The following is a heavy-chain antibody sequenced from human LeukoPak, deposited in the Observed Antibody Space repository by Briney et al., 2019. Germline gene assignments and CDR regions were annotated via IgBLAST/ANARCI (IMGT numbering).Heavy chain of an antibody. CDR3: AREGTMVRGVLYYYYYYMDV. V-gene: IGHV3-30*04. CDR1: GFTFSSYA. J-gene: IGHJ6*03. Sequence: GRSLRLSCAASGFTFSSYAMHWVRQAPGKGLEWVAVISYDGSNKYYADSVKGRFTISRDNAKNSLYLQMNSLRAEDTAVYYCAREGTMVRGVLYYYYYYMDVWGKGTTVTISS. CDR2: ISYDGSNK. D-gene: IGHD3-10*01.